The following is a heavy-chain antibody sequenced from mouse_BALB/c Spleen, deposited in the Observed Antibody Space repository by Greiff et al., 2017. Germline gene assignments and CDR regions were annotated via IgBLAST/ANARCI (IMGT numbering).Heavy chain of an antibody. CDR2: ISSGGGNT. V-gene: IGHV5-9*03. Sequence: EVKLVESGGGLVKPGGSLKLSCAASGFTFSSYTMSWVRQTPEKRLEWVATISSGGGNTYYPDSVKGRFTISRNNAKNNLYLQMSSLRSKDTALYYCARYYRYDRAWFAYWGQGTLVTVSA. CDR1: GFTFSSYT. J-gene: IGHJ3*01. D-gene: IGHD2-14*01. CDR3: ARYYRYDRAWFAY.